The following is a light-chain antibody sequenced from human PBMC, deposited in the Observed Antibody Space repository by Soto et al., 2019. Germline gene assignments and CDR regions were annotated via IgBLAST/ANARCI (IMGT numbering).Light chain of an antibody. J-gene: IGKJ1*01. CDR2: DAS. CDR1: QSVSSNF. Sequence: EIVLTQSPGTLSLSPGERGTLSCRASQSVSSNFLAWYQQKPGQAPRLLIFDASTRATGIPDRFTGRGSGTDFTLTISRLEPEDFAVYYCQFYGDPPKTFGQGTKVEIK. V-gene: IGKV3-20*01. CDR3: QFYGDPPKT.